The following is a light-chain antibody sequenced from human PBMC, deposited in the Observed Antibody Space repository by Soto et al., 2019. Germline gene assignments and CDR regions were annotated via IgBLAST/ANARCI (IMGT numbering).Light chain of an antibody. CDR3: QQSYTIPWT. J-gene: IGKJ1*01. Sequence: DIPMTQSPSSLSASVGDRVTITCRASQTISSYLNWYQQKPGAAPKLLINGASSLKGGVPSRFSGSQSATDFTLTISSLQPEDFATYYCQQSYTIPWTFGQGTKVEIK. V-gene: IGKV1-39*01. CDR2: GAS. CDR1: QTISSY.